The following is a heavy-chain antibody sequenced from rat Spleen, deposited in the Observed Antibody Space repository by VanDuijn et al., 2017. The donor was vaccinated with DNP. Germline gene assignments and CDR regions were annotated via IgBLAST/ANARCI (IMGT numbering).Heavy chain of an antibody. CDR1: GLTFNNYW. CDR3: ARGSSSIYWYFDF. CDR2: ITGSGGNT. V-gene: IGHV5-31*01. D-gene: IGHD1-2*01. Sequence: EVQLVESGGDLVQPGRSLKLSCVASGLTFNNYWMAWIRQVPGKGLEWVASITGSGGNTYHPDSVKGRFTISRDTAKSSLYLQMNSLKSEDTATYYCARGSSSIYWYFDFWGPGTMVTVSS. J-gene: IGHJ1*01.